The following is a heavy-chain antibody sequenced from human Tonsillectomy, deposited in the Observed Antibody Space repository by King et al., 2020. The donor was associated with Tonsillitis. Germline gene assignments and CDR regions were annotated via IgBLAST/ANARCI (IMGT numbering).Heavy chain of an antibody. Sequence: QLVQSGGGVVQPGTSLRLSCAASGFRLRSYGMHWVRQAPGKGLEWVAIISYDGSDIYYADSVKGRFTISRDNSKRTLYLQMNRLRDEDTAVYYCAARSIGYCCGDCYSEAFDIWGEGPVVPVSS. CDR3: AARSIGYCCGDCYSEAFDI. D-gene: IGHD2-21*02. J-gene: IGHJ3*02. CDR1: GFRLRSYG. CDR2: ISYDGSDI. V-gene: IGHV3-30*03.